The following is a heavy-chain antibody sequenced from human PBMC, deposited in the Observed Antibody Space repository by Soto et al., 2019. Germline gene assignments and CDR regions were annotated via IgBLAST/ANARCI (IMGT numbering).Heavy chain of an antibody. D-gene: IGHD3-10*01. V-gene: IGHV1-18*01. CDR3: AREVEGSYSPADF. J-gene: IGHJ4*02. CDR2: VSSYNGNT. CDR1: GYTFTDHG. Sequence: ASLKVSCKXSGYTFTDHGIDWVRQAPGQGLEWVGWVSSYNGNTNYAYNLKDRVIMTTDASTSTAYMELRGLRSDDTAVYYCAREVEGSYSPADFWGQGTPVTVSS.